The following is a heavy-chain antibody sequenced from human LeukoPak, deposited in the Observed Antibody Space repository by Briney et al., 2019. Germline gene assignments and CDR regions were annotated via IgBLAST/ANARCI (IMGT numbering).Heavy chain of an antibody. CDR2: IYYSGST. CDR3: ARTPGITTVGY. J-gene: IGHJ4*02. V-gene: IGHV4-59*01. D-gene: IGHD6-13*01. Sequence: SETLSLTCTVSGGSISGYYWSWIRQPPGKGLEWIGYIYYSGSTNYNPSLKSRVTISVDTSKNQFSLKLTSVTAADTAVYYCARTPGITTVGYWGQGTLVTVSS. CDR1: GGSISGYY.